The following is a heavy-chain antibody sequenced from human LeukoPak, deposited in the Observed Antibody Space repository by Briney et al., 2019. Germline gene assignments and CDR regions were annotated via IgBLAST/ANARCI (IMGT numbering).Heavy chain of an antibody. J-gene: IGHJ6*02. D-gene: IGHD3-3*01. Sequence: GGSLRLSYAASGFTFSSYGMHWVRQAPGKGLEWVAVISYDGSNKYYADSVKGRFTISRDNSKNTLYLQMNSLRAEDTAVYYCAKDIIERFLEWLGYYYYYGMDVWGQGTTVTVSS. CDR3: AKDIIERFLEWLGYYYYYGMDV. CDR2: ISYDGSNK. CDR1: GFTFSSYG. V-gene: IGHV3-30*18.